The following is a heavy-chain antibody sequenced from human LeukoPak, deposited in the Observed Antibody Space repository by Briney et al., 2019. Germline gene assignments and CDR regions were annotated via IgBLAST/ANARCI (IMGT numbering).Heavy chain of an antibody. CDR3: ASLTGTLTFDY. V-gene: IGHV4-39*01. Sequence: PSETLSLTCTVSGGSTSSSSYYWGWIRQPPGKGLEWIGSIYYSGSTYYNPSLKSRVTISVDTSKNQFSLKLSSVTAADTAVYYCASLTGTLTFDYWGQGTLVTVSS. D-gene: IGHD1-14*01. CDR2: IYYSGST. CDR1: GGSTSSSSYY. J-gene: IGHJ4*02.